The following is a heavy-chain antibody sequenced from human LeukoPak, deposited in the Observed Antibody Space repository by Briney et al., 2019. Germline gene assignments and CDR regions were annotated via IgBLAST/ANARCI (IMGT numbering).Heavy chain of an antibody. CDR1: GFTFDDYA. D-gene: IGHD3-22*01. Sequence: GGSLRLSCAASGFTFDDYAMHWVRQAPGKGLEWVSGISWNSGSIGYADSVKGRFTISRDNAKNSLYLQMNSLRAEDTAVYYCASGGYYSDDYWGQGTLVTVSS. CDR2: ISWNSGSI. CDR3: ASGGYYSDDY. V-gene: IGHV3-9*01. J-gene: IGHJ4*02.